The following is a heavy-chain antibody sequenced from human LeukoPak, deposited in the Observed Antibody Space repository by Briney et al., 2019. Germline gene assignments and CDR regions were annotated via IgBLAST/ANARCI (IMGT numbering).Heavy chain of an antibody. CDR3: ASGAYDSSGYPAHFDY. J-gene: IGHJ4*02. D-gene: IGHD3-22*01. CDR2: ISSSGSII. V-gene: IGHV3-11*01. Sequence: GGSLRLSCAASGFTFSDYYMSWIRQAPGKGLEWVSYISSSGSIIYYADSVKGRFTISRDNAKNSLYLQMNSLRAEDTAVYYCASGAYDSSGYPAHFDYWGQGTLVTVSS. CDR1: GFTFSDYY.